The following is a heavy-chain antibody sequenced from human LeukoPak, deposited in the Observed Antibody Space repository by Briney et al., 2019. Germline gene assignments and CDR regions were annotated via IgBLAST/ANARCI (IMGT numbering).Heavy chain of an antibody. J-gene: IGHJ6*02. V-gene: IGHV3-21*01. D-gene: IGHD6-6*01. CDR2: ISSGSSYI. CDR3: ARDLYSSSSGNYYYYYGMDV. CDR1: GFTFSSYS. Sequence: GGSLRLSCAASGFTFSSYSMNWVRQAPGKGLEWVSSISSGSSYIYYADSVKGRFTISRDNAQNSLYLQMNSLRAEDTAVYYCARDLYSSSSGNYYYYYGMDVWGQGTTVTVSS.